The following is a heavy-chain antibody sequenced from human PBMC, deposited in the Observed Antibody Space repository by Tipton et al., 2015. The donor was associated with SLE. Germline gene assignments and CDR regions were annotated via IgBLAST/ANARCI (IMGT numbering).Heavy chain of an antibody. D-gene: IGHD6-13*01. CDR2: IYTSGST. V-gene: IGHV4-61*02. CDR3: ASGIAAAGTFDY. Sequence: TLSLTCTVSGGSISSGSYYWSWIRQPPGKGLEWIGRIYTSGSTNYNPSLKSRVTMSVDASKNQFSLKLSSVTAADTAVYYCASGIAAAGTFDYWGQGTLVTVSS. J-gene: IGHJ4*02. CDR1: GGSISSGSYY.